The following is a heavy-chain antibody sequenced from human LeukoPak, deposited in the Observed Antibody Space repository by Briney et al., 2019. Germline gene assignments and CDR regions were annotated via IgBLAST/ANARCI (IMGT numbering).Heavy chain of an antibody. D-gene: IGHD3-22*01. CDR1: GYTFTSYD. Sequence: ASVKVSCKASGYTFTSYDINWVRQATGQGLEWMGWMNPNSGNTAYAHKFQGRVTITRNTSISTAYMELRSLRSEDTAVYYCATEDYYDSGSNDSWGQGTLVTVSS. CDR2: MNPNSGNT. V-gene: IGHV1-8*03. J-gene: IGHJ5*01. CDR3: ATEDYYDSGSNDS.